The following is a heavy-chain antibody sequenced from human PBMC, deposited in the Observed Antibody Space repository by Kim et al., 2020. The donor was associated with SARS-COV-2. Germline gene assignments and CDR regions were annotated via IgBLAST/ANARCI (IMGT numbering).Heavy chain of an antibody. J-gene: IGHJ4*02. V-gene: IGHV3-33*06. D-gene: IGHD3-22*01. CDR3: AKSTDYDDSGDYYYFDY. Sequence: KGRFTISRDNSRNTLYLQMDSLRVEDTAVYYCAKSTDYDDSGDYYYFDYWGQGSLVTVSS.